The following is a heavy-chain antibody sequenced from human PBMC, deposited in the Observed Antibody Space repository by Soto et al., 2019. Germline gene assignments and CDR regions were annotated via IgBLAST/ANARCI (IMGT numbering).Heavy chain of an antibody. Sequence: SVKVSCKASGYTFTSYYMHWVRQAPEQGLEWMGIINPSGGSTSYAQKFQGRVTMTRDTSTSTVYMELSSLRSEDTAVYYCARDLGEVGRNGYSYGYGVNYHHYVLAVWGQGTTVTVSS. CDR3: ARDLGEVGRNGYSYGYGVNYHHYVLAV. V-gene: IGHV1-46*01. CDR2: INPSGGST. D-gene: IGHD5-18*01. CDR1: GYTFTSYY. J-gene: IGHJ6*02.